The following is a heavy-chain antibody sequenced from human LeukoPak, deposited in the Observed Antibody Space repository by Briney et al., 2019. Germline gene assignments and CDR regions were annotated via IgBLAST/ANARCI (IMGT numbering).Heavy chain of an antibody. CDR3: AKGGYFAFEF. Sequence: GGSLRLSCAASGFPFSNNDMQWVRQAPGRGLEWVSGISGSNGRTYYADSVKGRVTISRDNSKSTLYLQMNSLRAEDTAVYFCAKGGYFAFEFWGQGTLVTVSS. V-gene: IGHV3-23*01. J-gene: IGHJ3*01. CDR1: GFPFSNND. D-gene: IGHD2-2*03. CDR2: ISGSNGRT.